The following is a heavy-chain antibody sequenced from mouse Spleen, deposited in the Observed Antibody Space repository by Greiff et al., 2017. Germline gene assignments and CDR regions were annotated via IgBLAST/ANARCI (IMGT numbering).Heavy chain of an antibody. V-gene: IGHV1-53*01. CDR1: GYTFTSYW. Sequence: QVQLQQPGTELVKPGASVKLSCKASGYTFTSYWMHWVKQRPGQGLEWIGNINPSNGGTNYNEKFKSKATLTVDKSSSTAYMQLSSLTSEDSVVYYCARETADWYYAMDYWGQGTSVTVSS. D-gene: IGHD4-1*01. CDR2: INPSNGGT. J-gene: IGHJ4*01. CDR3: ARETADWYYAMDY.